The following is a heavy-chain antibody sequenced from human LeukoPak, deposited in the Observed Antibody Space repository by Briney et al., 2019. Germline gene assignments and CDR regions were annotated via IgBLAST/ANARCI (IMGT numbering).Heavy chain of an antibody. J-gene: IGHJ6*03. CDR3: ARDIVATIGDYYYYYMDV. D-gene: IGHD5-12*01. CDR1: GYTFTSYY. Sequence: GASVKVSCKASGYTFTSYYMHWVRQAPGQGLEWMGIINPSGGSTSYAQKFQGRVTMTRDMSTSTVYMELSSLRSEDTAVYYCARDIVATIGDYYYYYMDVWGKGTTVTISS. CDR2: INPSGGST. V-gene: IGHV1-46*01.